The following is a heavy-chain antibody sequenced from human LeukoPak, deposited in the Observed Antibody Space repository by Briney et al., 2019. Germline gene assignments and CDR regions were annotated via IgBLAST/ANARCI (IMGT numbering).Heavy chain of an antibody. CDR1: GFTVGSNY. D-gene: IGHD1-14*01. J-gene: IGHJ5*02. CDR3: AKVTVRAHGFDP. Sequence: PGGSLRLSCAASGFTVGSNYMSWVRQAPGKGLEWVSVIYSGGSTYYADSVKGRFTISRDNSKNTLYLQMNSLRAEDTAVYYCAKVTVRAHGFDPWGQGTLVTVSS. CDR2: IYSGGST. V-gene: IGHV3-66*01.